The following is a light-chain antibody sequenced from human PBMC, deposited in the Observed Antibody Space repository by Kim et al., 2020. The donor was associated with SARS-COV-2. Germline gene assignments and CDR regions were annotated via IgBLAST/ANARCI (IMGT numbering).Light chain of an antibody. CDR1: QSINTN. V-gene: IGKV3-15*01. CDR2: GAS. J-gene: IGKJ1*01. Sequence: VSPGDRATLSCRTSQSINTNVAWFQHKPGQAPRLLIYGASTRTTGIPARFSGSGSGTELTLTITSLQSEDLAVYFCQQYQDWPRTFGQGTKVDIK. CDR3: QQYQDWPRT.